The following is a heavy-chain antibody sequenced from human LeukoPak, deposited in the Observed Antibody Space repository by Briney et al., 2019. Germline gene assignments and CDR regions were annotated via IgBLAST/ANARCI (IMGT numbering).Heavy chain of an antibody. CDR3: AKEGYYSDSSGYLY. Sequence: PGGSLRLSCAASGFTFDDYAMHWVRQAPGKGLEWVSLISGDGGSTYYADSVKGRFTISRDNSKNSLYLQMDRLRTEDTALYYCAKEGYYSDSSGYLYWGQGTLVTVSS. CDR1: GFTFDDYA. V-gene: IGHV3-43*02. CDR2: ISGDGGST. J-gene: IGHJ4*02. D-gene: IGHD3-22*01.